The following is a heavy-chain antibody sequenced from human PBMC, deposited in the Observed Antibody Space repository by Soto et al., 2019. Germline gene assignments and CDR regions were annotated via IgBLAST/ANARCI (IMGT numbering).Heavy chain of an antibody. CDR1: GGSISSYY. CDR3: ARAHVVVAATFDY. J-gene: IGHJ4*02. Sequence: SETLSLTCTVSGGSISSYYWSWIRQPPGKGLEWIGYIYYSGSTNYNPSLKSRVTISVDTSKNQFSLKLSSVTAADTAVYYCARAHVVVAATFDYWGQGTLVTVSS. CDR2: IYYSGST. D-gene: IGHD2-15*01. V-gene: IGHV4-59*01.